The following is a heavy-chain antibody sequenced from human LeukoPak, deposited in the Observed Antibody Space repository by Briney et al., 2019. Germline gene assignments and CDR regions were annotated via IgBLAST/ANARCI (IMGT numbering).Heavy chain of an antibody. Sequence: SETLSLTCAVYGGSFSGYYWSWIRQPPGKGLEWIGEINHSGSTNYNPSLKSRVTISVDTSKNQFSLKLRSVTAADTAVYYCARGFGGYCSNTSCYRHWFDPWGQGTLVTVSS. CDR3: ARGFGGYCSNTSCYRHWFDP. CDR1: GGSFSGYY. D-gene: IGHD2-2*02. CDR2: INHSGST. V-gene: IGHV4-34*01. J-gene: IGHJ5*02.